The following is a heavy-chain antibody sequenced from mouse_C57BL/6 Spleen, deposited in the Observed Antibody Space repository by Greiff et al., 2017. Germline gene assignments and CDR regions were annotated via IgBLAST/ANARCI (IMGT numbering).Heavy chain of an antibody. D-gene: IGHD1-1*01. Sequence: QVQLQQPGAELVRPGTSVKLSCKASGYTFTSYWMHWVKQRPGQGLEWIGVIDPSASYTNYNQKFKGKATLTVDTSSSTAYMQLSSLTSEDSAVYYCARREDYYGSSYVEAYWGQGTLVTVSA. CDR1: GYTFTSYW. CDR2: IDPSASYT. J-gene: IGHJ3*01. V-gene: IGHV1-59*01. CDR3: ARREDYYGSSYVEAY.